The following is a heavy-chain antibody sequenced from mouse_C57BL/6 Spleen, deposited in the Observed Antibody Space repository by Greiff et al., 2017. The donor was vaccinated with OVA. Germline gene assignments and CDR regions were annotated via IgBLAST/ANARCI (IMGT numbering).Heavy chain of an antibody. D-gene: IGHD2-1*01. J-gene: IGHJ2*01. V-gene: IGHV1-81*01. Sequence: QVQLQQSGAELARPGASVKVSCKASGYTFTSYGISWVKQRTGQCLEWIGEIYPRSGNTYYNEKFKGKATLTADKSSRTAYMELRSLTSEDFSVYFGATNYDVNYFPIHYWGHRTPLTVS. CDR1: GYTFTSYG. CDR2: IYPRSGNT. CDR3: ATNYDVNYFPIHY.